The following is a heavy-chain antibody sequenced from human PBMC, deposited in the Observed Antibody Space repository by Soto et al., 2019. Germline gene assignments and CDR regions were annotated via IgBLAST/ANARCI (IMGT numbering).Heavy chain of an antibody. CDR1: EFSFRSYA. J-gene: IGHJ4*02. CDR2: ISFDGNII. CDR3: ARTFDTITYYFDY. V-gene: IGHV3-30-3*01. Sequence: GGSLRLSCAASEFSFRSYAMHWIRQAPGKGLEWVAVISFDGNIIQYADSVKGRFIISRDNIKNTLYLQMNSLRGEDTAVYYCARTFDTITYYFDYWGQGTQVTVSS. D-gene: IGHD3-9*01.